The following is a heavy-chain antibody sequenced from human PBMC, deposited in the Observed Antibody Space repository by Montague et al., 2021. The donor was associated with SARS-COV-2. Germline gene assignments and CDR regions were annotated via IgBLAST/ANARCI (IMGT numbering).Heavy chain of an antibody. Sequence: SETLSLTCAVHGGSLSTYSWNWIRQPPGKGLEWIGEIHHGGSTNYNPSLKSRVTITADTSKNQFPLKLTPVAAADTAGYYCAGLGDGVVPSPILGVGPYYCYYGMDVWGKGTTVTVSS. D-gene: IGHD3-10*01. CDR1: GGSLSTYS. CDR2: IHHGGST. CDR3: AGLGDGVVPSPILGVGPYYCYYGMDV. V-gene: IGHV4-34*01. J-gene: IGHJ6*04.